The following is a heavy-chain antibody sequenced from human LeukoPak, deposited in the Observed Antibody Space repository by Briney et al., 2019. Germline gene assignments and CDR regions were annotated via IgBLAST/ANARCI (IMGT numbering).Heavy chain of an antibody. CDR2: IYYTGST. D-gene: IGHD3-16*01. CDR1: GSSITSVSDY. J-gene: IGHJ4*02. CDR3: ARRWGNIVGVTYEY. V-gene: IGHV4-39*01. Sequence: SETLSLTCTISGSSITSVSDYWGWLRQPPGKGLEWIGDIYYTGSTYYSPSLRSRVTMSVHTYENQFSLRLNSVTAVDTAVYYCARRWGNIVGVTYEYWGQGTLVTVSS.